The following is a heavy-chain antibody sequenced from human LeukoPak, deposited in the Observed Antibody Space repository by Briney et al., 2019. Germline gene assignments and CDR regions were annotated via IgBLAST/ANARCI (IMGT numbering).Heavy chain of an antibody. V-gene: IGHV1-2*06. CDR1: GYTFTGYY. CDR2: INPNSGGT. D-gene: IGHD5-24*01. J-gene: IGHJ4*02. Sequence: ASLKVSCKASGYTFTGYYTHWVRQAPGQGLEWMGRINPNSGGTNYAQRFQGRVTMTRDTSISTASTERSRLRSDETPVYYCARDRGSRGNFDYWGQGNLVTVSS. CDR3: ARDRGSRGNFDY.